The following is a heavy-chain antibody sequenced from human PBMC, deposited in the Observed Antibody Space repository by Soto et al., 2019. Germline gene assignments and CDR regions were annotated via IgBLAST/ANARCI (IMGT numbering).Heavy chain of an antibody. J-gene: IGHJ4*02. V-gene: IGHV4-34*01. D-gene: IGHD3-16*01. CDR1: GGSFGGYY. CDR2: IGHGGGT. Sequence: KPSETLSLTCAVSGGSFGGYYWTWIRQPPGRGLEWIGEIGHGGGTVYNPSLESRVTISADSSNNQFSLKLNSVTAADTAVYYCARHGGYYFDYWGQGAPVTVSS. CDR3: ARHGGYYFDY.